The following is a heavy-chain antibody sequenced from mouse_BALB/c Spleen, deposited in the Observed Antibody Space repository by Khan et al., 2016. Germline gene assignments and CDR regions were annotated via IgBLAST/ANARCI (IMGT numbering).Heavy chain of an antibody. V-gene: IGHV5-6-5*01. CDR2: ISSGGSS. Sequence: EVELVESGGGLVKPGGSLKLSCAASGFTFSSYAMSWVRQTPEKRLEWVASISSGGSSFYPDILKDRFTISRDNARNILYLQMSSLRSEDTAMYYCASKVYYFDYWGQGTTLTGSS. J-gene: IGHJ2*01. CDR1: GFTFSSYA. CDR3: ASKVYYFDY.